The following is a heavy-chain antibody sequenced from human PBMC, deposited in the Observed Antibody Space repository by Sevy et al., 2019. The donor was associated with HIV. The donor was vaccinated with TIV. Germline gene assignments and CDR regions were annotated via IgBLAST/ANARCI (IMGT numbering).Heavy chain of an antibody. J-gene: IGHJ5*02. D-gene: IGHD1-26*01. CDR3: ARCLGGLRPWEYNWFDP. CDR2: ISGYNSNK. V-gene: IGHV1-18*01. Sequence: ASVKGSCKASAYAFSSYGISWVRQAPGQGLEWMGWISGYNSNKKYAQKFQDRVSMTTDTSTSTAYMELRSLRSDDTAVYYCARCLGGLRPWEYNWFDPWGQGTLVTVSS. CDR1: AYAFSSYG.